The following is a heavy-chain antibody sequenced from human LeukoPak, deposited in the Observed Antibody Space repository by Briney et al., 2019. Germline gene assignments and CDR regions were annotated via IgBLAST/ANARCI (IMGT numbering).Heavy chain of an antibody. D-gene: IGHD5-18*01. CDR2: INPSGYSA. Sequence: ASVKVSCKASGYTFTKYDISWVRQAPGQGLEWMGMINPSGYSATYAHKFYGRVTMTRDTPTSTVYMELSSLTSEDTAVYYCARPHRPDTAMDQADYWGQGTLVTVSS. J-gene: IGHJ4*02. V-gene: IGHV1-46*01. CDR1: GYTFTKYD. CDR3: ARPHRPDTAMDQADY.